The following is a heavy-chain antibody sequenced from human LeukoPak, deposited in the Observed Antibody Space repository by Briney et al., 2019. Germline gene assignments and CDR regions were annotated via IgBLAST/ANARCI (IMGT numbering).Heavy chain of an antibody. D-gene: IGHD3-3*01. CDR1: GGTFSSYA. J-gene: IGHJ6*03. Sequence: SVKVSCKASGGTFSSYAISWVRQAPGQGLEWMGGIIPIFGTANYAQKFQGRVTITADESTSTAYMELSSLRSEDTAVYYCARDPTRITIFGVVPQYMDVWGKEPTVTVSS. CDR3: ARDPTRITIFGVVPQYMDV. V-gene: IGHV1-69*13. CDR2: IIPIFGTA.